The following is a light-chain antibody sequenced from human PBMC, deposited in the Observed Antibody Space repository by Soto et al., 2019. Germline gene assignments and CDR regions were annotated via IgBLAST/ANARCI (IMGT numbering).Light chain of an antibody. CDR2: GAS. J-gene: IGKJ4*01. Sequence: EIMMTQSPVTLSVSPGERATLSCRASQSVNSNLAWYQQKPGQAPRLLIYGASTRATGIPARFSGSGSEAEFALTISTLQSEDFAVYYCQQYSVWPLTFGGGTKVDIK. V-gene: IGKV3D-15*01. CDR3: QQYSVWPLT. CDR1: QSVNSN.